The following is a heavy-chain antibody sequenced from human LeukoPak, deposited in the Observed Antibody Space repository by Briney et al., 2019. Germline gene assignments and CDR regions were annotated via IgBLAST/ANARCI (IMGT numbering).Heavy chain of an antibody. CDR3: AREGPSSSGSYLNCFDP. V-gene: IGHV4-59*01. CDR2: IYYSGST. D-gene: IGHD1-26*01. Sequence: SETLSLTCTVSGGFISNYYWSWFRQPPGKGLEWIGYIYYSGSTKYNPSLKSRVAISVYTSKNQFSLKLRSVTAADTAVYYCAREGPSSSGSYLNCFDPWVQGTVATVTS. CDR1: GGFISNYY. J-gene: IGHJ5*02.